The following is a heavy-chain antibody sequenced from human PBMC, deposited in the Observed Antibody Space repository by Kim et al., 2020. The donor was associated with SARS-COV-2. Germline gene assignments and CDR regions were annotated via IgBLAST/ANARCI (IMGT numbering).Heavy chain of an antibody. CDR2: IYHSGST. CDR3: ASSRVWFGEFYTAFDY. Sequence: SETLSLTCAVSGGSISSSNWWSWVRQPPGKGLEWIGEIYHSGSTNYNPSLKSRVTISVDKCKNQFSLKLSSVTAADTAVYYCASSRVWFGEFYTAFDYWGQGTLVTVSS. V-gene: IGHV4-4*02. D-gene: IGHD3-10*01. CDR1: GGSISSSNW. J-gene: IGHJ4*02.